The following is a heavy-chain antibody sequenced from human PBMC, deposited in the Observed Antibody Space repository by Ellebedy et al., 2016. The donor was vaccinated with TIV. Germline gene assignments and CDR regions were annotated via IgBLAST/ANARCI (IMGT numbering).Heavy chain of an antibody. V-gene: IGHV4-59*01. CDR3: ASSTYYYDSSGYYGVGLEGFDP. CDR1: GGSISSYY. D-gene: IGHD3-22*01. J-gene: IGHJ5*02. CDR2: IYYSGST. Sequence: MPSETLSLTCTVSGGSISSYYWSWIRQPPGKGLEWIGYIYYSGSTNYNPSLKSRVTISVDTSKNQFSLKLSSVTAADTAVYYCASSTYYYDSSGYYGVGLEGFDPWGQGTLVTVSS.